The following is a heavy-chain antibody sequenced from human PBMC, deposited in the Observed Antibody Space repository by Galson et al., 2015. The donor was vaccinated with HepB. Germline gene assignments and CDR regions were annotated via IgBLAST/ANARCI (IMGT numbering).Heavy chain of an antibody. CDR2: MNPNSGNT. D-gene: IGHD6-19*01. CDR3: ARDPPGYMAVADPLDY. Sequence: SVKVSCKASGYTFTSYDINWVRQATGQGLEWMGWMNPNSGNTGYAQKFQGRVTMTTDTSTSTAYMELRSLRSDDTAVYYCARDPPGYMAVADPLDYWGQGTLVTVSS. CDR1: GYTFTSYD. V-gene: IGHV1-8*01. J-gene: IGHJ4*02.